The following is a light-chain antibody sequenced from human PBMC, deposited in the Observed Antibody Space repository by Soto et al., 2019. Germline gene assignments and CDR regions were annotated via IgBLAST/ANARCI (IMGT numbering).Light chain of an antibody. CDR3: HQYNSYRT. Sequence: DIQMTQSPSTLSASVGERVTLTCRASQSISSWLAWYQQKPGHTPKLLIYKASSVESGVPARCSGSGSGTAFTITSSRLQPDDFATYYHHQYNSYRTFGQGTKVEIK. CDR1: QSISSW. J-gene: IGKJ1*01. CDR2: KAS. V-gene: IGKV1-5*03.